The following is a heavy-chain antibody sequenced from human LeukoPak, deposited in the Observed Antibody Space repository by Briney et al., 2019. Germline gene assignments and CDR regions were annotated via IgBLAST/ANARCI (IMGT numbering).Heavy chain of an antibody. Sequence: PGGSLRLSCAASGFTFDDYAMHWVRQAPGKGLEWVSGISWNSGSIGYADSVKGRFTISRDNAKNSLYLQMNSLRAEDTALYYCAKDSDRVGQQLGPFDYWGQGTLVTVPS. CDR1: GFTFDDYA. CDR3: AKDSDRVGQQLGPFDY. J-gene: IGHJ4*02. V-gene: IGHV3-9*01. D-gene: IGHD6-13*01. CDR2: ISWNSGSI.